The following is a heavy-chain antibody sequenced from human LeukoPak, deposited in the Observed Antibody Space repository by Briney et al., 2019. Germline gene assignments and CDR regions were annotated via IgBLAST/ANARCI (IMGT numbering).Heavy chain of an antibody. V-gene: IGHV4-30-4*01. CDR2: IYYSGST. D-gene: IGHD2-21*01. J-gene: IGHJ5*02. CDR3: ARIPHAWFDP. CDR1: GGSISSGAYY. Sequence: SETLSLTCTVSGGSISSGAYYWSWIRQPPGKGLEWIGYIYYSGSTFYNPSLKSRVTISVDTSKSQFSLKLSSVTAADTAIYYCARIPHAWFDPWGQGTLVTVSS.